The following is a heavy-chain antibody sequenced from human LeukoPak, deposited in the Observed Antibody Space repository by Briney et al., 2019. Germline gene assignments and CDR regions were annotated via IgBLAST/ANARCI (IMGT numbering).Heavy chain of an antibody. CDR3: ARYYDILTGYFDF. V-gene: IGHV4-30-4*01. CDR1: GGSISSDDYF. D-gene: IGHD3-9*01. Sequence: SQTLSLTCTVSGGSISSDDYFWSWIRQPPAKGLEWIGYIYFSGSTYYNPSLKSRVTISVDTSTNQFSLKLSSVTAADTAVYYCARYYDILTGYFDFWGQGTLVTVSS. CDR2: IYFSGST. J-gene: IGHJ4*02.